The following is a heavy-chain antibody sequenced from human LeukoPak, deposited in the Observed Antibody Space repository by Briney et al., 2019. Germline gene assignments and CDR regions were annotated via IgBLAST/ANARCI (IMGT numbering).Heavy chain of an antibody. J-gene: IGHJ6*04. Sequence: GGSLRLSCAASGFTFSTFAMHWVRQAPGKGLEWVSYISSSGSTIYYADSVKGRFTISRDHAKNSLYLQMNSLRAEDTAVYYCAELGITMIGDVWGKGTTVTISS. V-gene: IGHV3-48*03. CDR1: GFTFSTFA. D-gene: IGHD3-10*02. CDR3: AELGITMIGDV. CDR2: ISSSGSTI.